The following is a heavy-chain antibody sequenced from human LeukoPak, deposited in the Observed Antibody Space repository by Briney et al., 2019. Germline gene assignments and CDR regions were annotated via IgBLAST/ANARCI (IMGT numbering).Heavy chain of an antibody. J-gene: IGHJ4*02. D-gene: IGHD3-9*01. V-gene: IGHV3-23*01. CDR1: GFTFSTYV. CDR2: ISGSGGNT. CDR3: AREGIDSPYYFDY. Sequence: GGSLRLSCAASGFTFSTYVVNWVRQAPGKGLEWVSAISGSGGNTYYADTVSGRFTISRDNSKNTLYLQMNSLRAEDTAVYYCAREGIDSPYYFDYWGQGTLVTVSS.